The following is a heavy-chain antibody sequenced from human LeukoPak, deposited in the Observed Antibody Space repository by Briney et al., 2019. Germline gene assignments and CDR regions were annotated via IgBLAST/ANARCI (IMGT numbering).Heavy chain of an antibody. CDR3: ARVRLDYDYVWGSYRAPSYYYYMDV. D-gene: IGHD3-16*02. V-gene: IGHV5-51*01. CDR1: GYSLTNYW. Sequence: GESLKISCKGSGYSLTNYWVGWVRQMPGKGLEWMEIISPGDSDTRYSPSFQGQVTISVDKSISTAYLQWNSLKASDTAMYYCARVRLDYDYVWGSYRAPSYYYYMDVWGKGTTVTVSS. CDR2: ISPGDSDT. J-gene: IGHJ6*03.